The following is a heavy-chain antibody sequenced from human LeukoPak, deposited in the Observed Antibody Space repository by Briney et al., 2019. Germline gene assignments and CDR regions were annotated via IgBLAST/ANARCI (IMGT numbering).Heavy chain of an antibody. CDR3: ARKDPSGWHFGY. Sequence: PSEPLSLTCTVSGGSISSYYWSWIRQPPGKGLEWIGYIYYSGSTNYNPSLKSRVTISVDTSKNQFSLRLSSVTAADTAVYYCARKDPSGWHFGYWGQGTLVTVSS. CDR1: GGSISSYY. CDR2: IYYSGST. J-gene: IGHJ4*02. D-gene: IGHD6-19*01. V-gene: IGHV4-59*01.